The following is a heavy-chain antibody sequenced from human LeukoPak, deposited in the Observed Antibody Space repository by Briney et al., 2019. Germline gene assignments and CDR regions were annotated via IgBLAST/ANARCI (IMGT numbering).Heavy chain of an antibody. CDR3: ARKTAAEYFDY. CDR1: VGSFSGYY. V-gene: IGHV4-34*01. D-gene: IGHD2-2*01. CDR2: INHSGST. Sequence: PSETLSLTCTVYVGSFSGYYWSWIRQPPGKGLEWIGEINHSGSTNYNPSLKSRVTISVDTSKNQFSLKLSSVTAADTAVYYCARKTAAEYFDYWGQGTLVTVSS. J-gene: IGHJ4*02.